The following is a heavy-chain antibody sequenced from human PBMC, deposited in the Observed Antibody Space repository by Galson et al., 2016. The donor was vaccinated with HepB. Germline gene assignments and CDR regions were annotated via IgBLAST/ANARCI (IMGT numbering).Heavy chain of an antibody. CDR1: EYTFTGYY. Sequence: SVKVSCKASEYTFTGYYMYWVRQAPGQGLEWMGWINPNSGGTVYAHKFQGRVTMTRDTSINTAYMELSRLKSDDTAVYYCARAGLPWTERLSRRPLTNWFDPWGQGTLVTVSS. CDR2: INPNSGGT. CDR3: ARAGLPWTERLSRRPLTNWFDP. V-gene: IGHV1-2*02. J-gene: IGHJ5*02. D-gene: IGHD3-3*01.